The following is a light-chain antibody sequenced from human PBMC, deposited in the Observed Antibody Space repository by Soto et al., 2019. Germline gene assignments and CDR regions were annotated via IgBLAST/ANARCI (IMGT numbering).Light chain of an antibody. J-gene: IGKJ4*01. Sequence: EIVLTQSPGTLSLSPGERATLSCRASQSVTSTYLAWYQQKPGQAPRLLIYGASNRATGIPDRFTGSGSGTDFTLPISRLEPEDLAVYFWQQYGGSPLTFGVGTKVEIK. CDR3: QQYGGSPLT. CDR2: GAS. CDR1: QSVTSTY. V-gene: IGKV3-20*01.